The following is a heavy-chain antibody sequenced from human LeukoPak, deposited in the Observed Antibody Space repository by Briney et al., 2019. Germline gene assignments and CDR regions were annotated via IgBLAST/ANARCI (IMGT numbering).Heavy chain of an antibody. Sequence: WGSLRLSCAAPGFTFSSYAISWVRQAPGKGLEWVSAISGSGGSTYYADSVKGRFTISRDNSKNTLYLQMNSLRAEDTAVYYCAKGPLGWNYFDYWGQGTLVTVSS. D-gene: IGHD6-19*01. V-gene: IGHV3-23*01. CDR1: GFTFSSYA. CDR2: ISGSGGST. CDR3: AKGPLGWNYFDY. J-gene: IGHJ4*02.